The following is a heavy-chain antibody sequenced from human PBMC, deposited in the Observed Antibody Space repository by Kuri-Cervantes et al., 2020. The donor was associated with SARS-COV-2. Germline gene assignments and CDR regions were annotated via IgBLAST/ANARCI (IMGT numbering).Heavy chain of an antibody. D-gene: IGHD1-26*01. CDR3: ARGRWELRPGVDY. CDR2: IKSKTDGGTT. J-gene: IGHJ4*02. Sequence: GESLKISCAASGFTFSNAWMSWVRQAPGKGLEWVGRIKSKTDGGTTDYAAPVKGRFTISRDDSKNTLYLQMNSLRAEDTAVYYCARGRWELRPGVDYWGQGILVTVSS. CDR1: GFTFSNAW. V-gene: IGHV3-15*01.